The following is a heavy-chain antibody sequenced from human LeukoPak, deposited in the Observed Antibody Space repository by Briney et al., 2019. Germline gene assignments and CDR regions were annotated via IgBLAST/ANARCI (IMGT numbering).Heavy chain of an antibody. CDR2: INHSGST. CDR1: GGSFSGYY. Sequence: PSETLSLTCAVYGGSFSGYYWSWIRQPPGKGLEWIGEINHSGSTNYNPSLKSRVTISVDTSKNQFSLKLSSVTAADTAVYYCARAQFVPYDFWSGYWHAFDIWGQGTMVTVSS. D-gene: IGHD3-3*01. J-gene: IGHJ3*02. V-gene: IGHV4-34*01. CDR3: ARAQFVPYDFWSGYWHAFDI.